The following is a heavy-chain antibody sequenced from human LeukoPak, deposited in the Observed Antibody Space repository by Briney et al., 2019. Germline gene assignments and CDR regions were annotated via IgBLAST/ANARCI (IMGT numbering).Heavy chain of an antibody. CDR3: ARDAQRGYSYGYSYYYYMDV. CDR2: IHYSGST. Sequence: SETLSLTCTVSGGSISSYYWSWIRQPPGKGLEWIGYIHYSGSTNYNPSLKSRVTISVDTSKNQFSLKLSSVTAADTAVYYCARDAQRGYSYGYSYYYYMDVWGKGTTVTVSS. CDR1: GGSISSYY. D-gene: IGHD5-18*01. J-gene: IGHJ6*03. V-gene: IGHV4-59*01.